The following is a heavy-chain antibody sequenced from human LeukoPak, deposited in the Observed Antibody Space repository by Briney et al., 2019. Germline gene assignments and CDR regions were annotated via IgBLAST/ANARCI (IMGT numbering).Heavy chain of an antibody. CDR3: ARGLTIFGVVNDGFDI. CDR1: GFTFSSYW. V-gene: IGHV3-74*01. J-gene: IGHJ3*02. D-gene: IGHD3-3*01. CDR2: IDTDGSST. Sequence: GESLKISCAASGFTFSSYWMNWVRQAPGKGLVWVSRIDTDGSSTTYADSVEGRFTISRDNAKNTLYLQMNTLRAEDTAVYYCARGLTIFGVVNDGFDIWGQGTKVTVSS.